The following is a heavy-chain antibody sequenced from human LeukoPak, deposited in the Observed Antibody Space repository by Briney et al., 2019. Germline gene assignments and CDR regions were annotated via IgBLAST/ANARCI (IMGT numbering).Heavy chain of an antibody. CDR3: GSWDYGSGSYSPYY. Sequence: GASVKVSCKASGYTFTGYYIHWVRQAPGQGLEWVGWINPNSGGTKFAQKFQGRVTMTRDTSITTAYMELSGLGSDDTAVYYCGSWDYGSGSYSPYYCGQGTLVTVSS. CDR2: INPNSGGT. D-gene: IGHD3-10*01. CDR1: GYTFTGYY. J-gene: IGHJ4*02. V-gene: IGHV1-2*02.